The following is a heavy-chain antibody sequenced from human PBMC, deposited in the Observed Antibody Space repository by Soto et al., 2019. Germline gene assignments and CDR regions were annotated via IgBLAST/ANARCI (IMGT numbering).Heavy chain of an antibody. CDR2: INHSGST. J-gene: IGHJ4*02. D-gene: IGHD6-13*01. CDR3: ARGSRGRYSNKPPAIDY. V-gene: IGHV4-34*01. CDR1: GGSFSGYY. Sequence: QVQLQQWGAGLLKPSETLSLTCAVYGGSFSGYYWSWIRQPPGKGLEWIGEINHSGSTNYNPSLSSRVTISVDTSKNQFSLKLSSVTAAETAVYYCARGSRGRYSNKPPAIDYWGQGTLVTVSS.